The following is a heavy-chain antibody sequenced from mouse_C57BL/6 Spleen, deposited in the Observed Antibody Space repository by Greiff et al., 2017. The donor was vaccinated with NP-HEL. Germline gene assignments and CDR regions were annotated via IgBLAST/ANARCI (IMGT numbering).Heavy chain of an antibody. Sequence: EVKVVESGGGLVQPGGSLSLSCAASGFTFTDYYMSWVRQPPGKALEWLGCIRNKANGYTTEYSASVKGRFTISRANTQRNLYLQMNALRAEYSATYYCARWDDSSVGDWYFDVWGTGTTVTVSS. V-gene: IGHV7-3*01. D-gene: IGHD2-3*01. CDR3: ARWDDSSVGDWYFDV. CDR2: IRNKANGYTT. CDR1: GFTFTDYY. J-gene: IGHJ1*03.